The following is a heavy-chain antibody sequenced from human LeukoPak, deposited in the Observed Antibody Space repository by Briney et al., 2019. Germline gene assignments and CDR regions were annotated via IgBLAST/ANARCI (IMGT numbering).Heavy chain of an antibody. CDR3: ARGGTVGTTSPLRAFDI. D-gene: IGHD1-1*01. J-gene: IGHJ3*02. CDR2: IYSCGST. Sequence: GGSLRLFCAASGFTVSSNYMSWVRQAPGKGLEWVSVIYSCGSTYYADSVKGRFTISRDNSKSTLYLQMNSLGAEDTAVYYCARGGTVGTTSPLRAFDIWGQGTMVTVSS. CDR1: GFTVSSNY. V-gene: IGHV3-53*01.